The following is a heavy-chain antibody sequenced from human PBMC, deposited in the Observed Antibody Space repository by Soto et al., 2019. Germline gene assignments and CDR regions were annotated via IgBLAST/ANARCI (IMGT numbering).Heavy chain of an antibody. CDR1: GGTLSSYA. CDR2: IIPIFGTA. V-gene: IGHV1-69*13. Sequence: GASVKVSCKASGGTLSSYAISWVRQAPGQGLEWMGGIIPIFGTANYAQKFQGRVTITADESTSTAYMELSSLRSEDTAVYYCARFSIVATKGYFDYWGQGTLVTVSS. CDR3: ARFSIVATKGYFDY. D-gene: IGHD1-26*01. J-gene: IGHJ4*02.